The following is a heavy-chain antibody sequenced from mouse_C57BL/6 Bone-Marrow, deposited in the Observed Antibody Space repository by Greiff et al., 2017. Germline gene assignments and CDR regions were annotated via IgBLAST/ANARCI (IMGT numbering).Heavy chain of an antibody. CDR2: IHPNSGST. CDR3: ARNYGSSYVSWYFDV. Sequence: QVQLQQPGAELVKPGASVKLSCKASGYTFTSYWMHWVKQRPGQGLEWIGMIHPNSGSTNYNEKFKSKATLTVDKSSSTAYMQLSSLTSEDSAVYYCARNYGSSYVSWYFDVWGTGTTVTVSS. V-gene: IGHV1-64*01. D-gene: IGHD1-1*01. CDR1: GYTFTSYW. J-gene: IGHJ1*03.